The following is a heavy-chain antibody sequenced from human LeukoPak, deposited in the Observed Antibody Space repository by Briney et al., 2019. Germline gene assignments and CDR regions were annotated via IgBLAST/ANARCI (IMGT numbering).Heavy chain of an antibody. J-gene: IGHJ3*02. Sequence: GGSLRLSCAASGFTFSSYEMNWVRQAPGKGLEWVSSISSSSSYIYYADSVKGRFTISRDNAKNSLYLQMNSLRAEDTAVYYCARDLGHDYGDYWAASIWGQGTMVTVSS. CDR1: GFTFSSYE. CDR2: ISSSSSYI. CDR3: ARDLGHDYGDYWAASI. V-gene: IGHV3-21*01. D-gene: IGHD4-17*01.